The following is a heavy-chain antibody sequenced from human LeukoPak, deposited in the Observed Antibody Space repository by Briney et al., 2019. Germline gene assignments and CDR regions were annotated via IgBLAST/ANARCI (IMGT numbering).Heavy chain of an antibody. CDR3: ARSYNWFDP. V-gene: IGHV1-2*02. CDR1: GYTFTDSY. J-gene: IGHJ5*02. Sequence: ASVKVSCKASGYTFTDSYMHWVRQAPGQGLEWMGWINPNTGGTNYAQKFQGRVTMTRDTSISTAYMELSRLSSVTAADTAVYYCARSYNWFDPWGQGTLVTVSS. CDR2: INPNTGGT.